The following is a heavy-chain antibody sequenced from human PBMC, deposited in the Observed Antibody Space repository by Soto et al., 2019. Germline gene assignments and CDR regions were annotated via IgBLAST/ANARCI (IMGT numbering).Heavy chain of an antibody. CDR1: GGSISSGCYY. D-gene: IGHD3-3*01. CDR3: ARDSYYDFWSGGVPPTTSSGMDV. J-gene: IGHJ6*02. Sequence: TLSLPCTVSGGSISSGCYYWSWIRQHPGKGLEWIGYIYYSGSTYYNPSLKSRVTISVDTSKNQFSLKLSSVTAADTAVYYCARDSYYDFWSGGVPPTTSSGMDVWGQGTTVTVSS. CDR2: IYYSGST. V-gene: IGHV4-31*03.